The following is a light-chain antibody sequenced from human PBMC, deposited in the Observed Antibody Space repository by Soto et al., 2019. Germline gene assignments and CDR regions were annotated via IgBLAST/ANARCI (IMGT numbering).Light chain of an antibody. V-gene: IGKV2-28*01. CDR3: MQALQTPFA. CDR1: ESLLHSNGHNY. J-gene: IGKJ3*01. Sequence: DIVVTQSPLSLPVTPGEPASIYCRSSESLLHSNGHNYLNWYVKKPGQSPQLLIYMGSNRASGVPDRFSGSGSGTDFTLKLSRVEAEDVGVYYCMQALQTPFAFGPGTKVDIK. CDR2: MGS.